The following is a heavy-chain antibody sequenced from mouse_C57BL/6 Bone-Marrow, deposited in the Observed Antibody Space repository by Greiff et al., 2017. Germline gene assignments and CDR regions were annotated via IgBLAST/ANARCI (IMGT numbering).Heavy chain of an antibody. D-gene: IGHD2-3*01. J-gene: IGHJ3*01. Sequence: EVKLMESGEGLVKPGGSLKLSCAASGFTFSSYAMSWVRQTPEKRLEWVAYISSGGDYIYYADTVKGRFTISRANARNTLYLQMSSLKSEDTAMYYCTRDDGNYGPFAYWGQGTLVTVSA. CDR1: GFTFSSYA. V-gene: IGHV5-9-1*02. CDR2: ISSGGDYI. CDR3: TRDDGNYGPFAY.